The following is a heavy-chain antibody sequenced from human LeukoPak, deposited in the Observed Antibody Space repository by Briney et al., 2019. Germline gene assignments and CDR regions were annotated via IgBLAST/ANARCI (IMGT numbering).Heavy chain of an antibody. CDR2: ISAYNGNT. CDR1: GYTFTSYG. D-gene: IGHD3-3*01. J-gene: IGHJ5*02. Sequence: ASVKVSCKASGYTFTSYGISWVRQAPGQGLEWMGWISAYNGNTNYAQKLQGRVTMTTDTSTSTAYMELRSLRSDDTAVYYCARGHYDFWSGYQLNWFDPWGQGTLVTVSS. CDR3: ARGHYDFWSGYQLNWFDP. V-gene: IGHV1-18*01.